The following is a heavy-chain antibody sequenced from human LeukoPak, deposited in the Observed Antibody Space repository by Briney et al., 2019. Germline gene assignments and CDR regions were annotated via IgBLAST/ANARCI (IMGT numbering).Heavy chain of an antibody. CDR3: ARGGDSYFDY. CDR2: IRYDGSNK. V-gene: IGHV3-30*02. Sequence: PGGSLRLSCAASGFTFSSYGMHWVRQAPGKGLEWVAFIRYDGSNKYYADSVKGRFTISRDNSKNTLYLQMNSLRAEDTAVYYCARGGDSYFDYWGQGTLVTVSS. D-gene: IGHD3-16*01. CDR1: GFTFSSYG. J-gene: IGHJ4*02.